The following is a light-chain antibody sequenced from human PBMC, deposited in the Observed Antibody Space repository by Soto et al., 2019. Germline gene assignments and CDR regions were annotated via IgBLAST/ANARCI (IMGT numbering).Light chain of an antibody. CDR1: QSITNIY. J-gene: IGKJ2*01. CDR3: EQYGYSPRT. CDR2: GIS. Sequence: EIVLTQSPATLYLSPGERATLSCRASQSITNIYFAWYQQKPGQPPRPLIYGISMRATGVPDRFSGSGSGTDFTLTINRVEPEDFAVYYCEQYGYSPRTFGQGTKLEMK. V-gene: IGKV3-20*01.